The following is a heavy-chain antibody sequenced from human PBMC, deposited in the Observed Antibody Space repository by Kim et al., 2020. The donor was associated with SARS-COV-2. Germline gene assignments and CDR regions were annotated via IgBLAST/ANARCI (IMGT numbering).Heavy chain of an antibody. Sequence: GRCTISRDNAKNSLYLQMNSLRAEEAAVYYCARFIAAAGNYYYYYGMDVWGQGTTVTVSS. CDR3: ARFIAAAGNYYYYYGMDV. D-gene: IGHD6-13*01. V-gene: IGHV3-11*03. J-gene: IGHJ6*02.